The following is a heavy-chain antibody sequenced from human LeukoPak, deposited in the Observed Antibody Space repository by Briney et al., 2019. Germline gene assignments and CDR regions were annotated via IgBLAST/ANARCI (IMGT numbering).Heavy chain of an antibody. V-gene: IGHV4-39*01. CDR1: GGSISSSSYY. CDR2: IYYSGST. J-gene: IGHJ4*02. D-gene: IGHD4-23*01. CDR3: ARHPIYGGNNPFDY. Sequence: SETLSLTCTVSGGSISSSSYYWGWIRQPPGKGLEWIGSIYYSGSTYYNPSLKSRVTISVDTSKNQFSLKLSSVTAADTAVYYCARHPIYGGNNPFDYWGQGTLVTVSS.